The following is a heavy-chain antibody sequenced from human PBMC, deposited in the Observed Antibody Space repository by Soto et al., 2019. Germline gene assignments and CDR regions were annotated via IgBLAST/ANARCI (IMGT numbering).Heavy chain of an antibody. V-gene: IGHV4-34*01. D-gene: IGHD3-16*01. CDR2: IKRGGST. J-gene: IGHJ4*02. CDR3: ARGRGEVDY. Sequence: PSETRSFTGAVCGGSFSDYYWNWIRQPPGKGLEWIGEIKRGGSTDYGRALKTRVTMSLDTSKNPVSRKLTSVTAAYTAVYYCARGRGEVDYWGQGTQVTVSS. CDR1: GGSFSDYY.